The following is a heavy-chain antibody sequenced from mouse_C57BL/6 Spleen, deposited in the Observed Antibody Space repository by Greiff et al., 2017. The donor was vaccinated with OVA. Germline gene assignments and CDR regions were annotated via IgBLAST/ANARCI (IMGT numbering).Heavy chain of an antibody. D-gene: IGHD2-5*01. CDR1: GYSITSGYY. Sequence: EVQLQESGPGLVKPSQSLSLTCSVTGYSITSGYYWNWIRQFPGNKLEWMGYISYDGSNNYNPSLKNRISITRDTSKNQFFLKLNSVTTEDTATYYCARGEYSNYEYYYAMDYWGQGTSVTVSS. CDR3: ARGEYSNYEYYYAMDY. J-gene: IGHJ4*01. CDR2: ISYDGSN. V-gene: IGHV3-6*01.